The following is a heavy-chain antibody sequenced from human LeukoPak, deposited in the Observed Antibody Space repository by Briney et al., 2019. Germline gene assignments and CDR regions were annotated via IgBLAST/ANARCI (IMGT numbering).Heavy chain of an antibody. Sequence: SETLSLTCTVSGGSISSYYWSWIRQPPGKGLEWIGYISYSGSTDYNPSLKSRVTISLDTPKNQFSLKLSSVTAADTALYYCARGKYYYGSVTYYPLDYWGQGSLVTVSS. D-gene: IGHD3-10*01. CDR3: ARGKYYYGSVTYYPLDY. V-gene: IGHV4-59*01. J-gene: IGHJ4*02. CDR2: ISYSGST. CDR1: GGSISSYY.